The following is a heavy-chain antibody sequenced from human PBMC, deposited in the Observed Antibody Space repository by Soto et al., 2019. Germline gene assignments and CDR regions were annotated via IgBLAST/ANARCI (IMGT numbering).Heavy chain of an antibody. D-gene: IGHD5-18*01. CDR1: GGSITSGDYY. J-gene: IGHJ6*02. Sequence: SETLSLTCTVSGGSITSGDYYWSWIRQPPGKGLEWIGYIYYSGSTYHNPSLKSRVTISVDTSKNQFSLKLSSVTAADTAVYYCARALIQLWPHYYYGMDVWGQGTTVTVSS. V-gene: IGHV4-30-4*01. CDR3: ARALIQLWPHYYYGMDV. CDR2: IYYSGST.